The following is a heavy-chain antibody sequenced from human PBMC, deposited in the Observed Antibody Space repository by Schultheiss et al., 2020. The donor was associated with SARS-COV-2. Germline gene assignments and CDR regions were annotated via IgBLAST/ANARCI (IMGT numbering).Heavy chain of an antibody. CDR2: IIPIFGTA. D-gene: IGHD6-19*01. V-gene: IGHV1-69*05. CDR1: GGTFSSYA. CDR3: ARDSVDSSGWYVY. Sequence: SVKVSCKASGGTFSSYAISWVRQAPGQGLEWMGGIIPIFGTANYAQKFQGRVTMTTDTSTSTAYMELRSLRSDDTAVYYCARDSVDSSGWYVYWGQGTLVTVSS. J-gene: IGHJ4*02.